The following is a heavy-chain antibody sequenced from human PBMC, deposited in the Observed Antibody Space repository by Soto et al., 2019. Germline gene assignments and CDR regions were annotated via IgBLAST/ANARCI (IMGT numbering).Heavy chain of an antibody. D-gene: IGHD6-6*01. CDR3: ARRARPDFYYMDV. V-gene: IGHV3-64*01. Sequence: EVQLAESGGGLAQPGGSRSPSVGASGLPPGGFVWVWVGRAQGKGLEYVSGISSNGVGTYYANSVQGRFTISRDNSKNTVYLQMGSLRPEDMAVYYCARRARPDFYYMDVWGKGTTVTVSS. CDR1: GLPPGGFV. CDR2: ISSNGVGT. J-gene: IGHJ6*03.